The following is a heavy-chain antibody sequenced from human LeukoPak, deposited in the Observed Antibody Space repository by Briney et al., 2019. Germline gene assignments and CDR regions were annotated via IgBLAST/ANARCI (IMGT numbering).Heavy chain of an antibody. CDR1: GGSISSGDYY. CDR2: IYYSGST. CDR3: ARDHCSSTSCYRSYFQH. V-gene: IGHV4-30-4*08. Sequence: PSQTLSFTCTVSGGSISSGDYYWSWIRQPPGKGLEWIGYIYYSGSTYYNPSLKSRVTISVDTSKNRFSLKLSSVTAADTAVYYCARDHCSSTSCYRSYFQHWGQGTLVTVSS. D-gene: IGHD2-2*01. J-gene: IGHJ1*01.